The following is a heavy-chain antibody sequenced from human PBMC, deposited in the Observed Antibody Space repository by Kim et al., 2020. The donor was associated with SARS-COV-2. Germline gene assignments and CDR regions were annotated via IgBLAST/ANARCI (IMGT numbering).Heavy chain of an antibody. D-gene: IGHD1-26*01. J-gene: IGHJ4*02. CDR2: MNPNSGNT. CDR1: GYTFTSYD. V-gene: IGHV1-8*01. CDR3: ARWGPIVGDRRIDY. Sequence: ASVKVSCKASGYTFTSYDINWVRQATGQGLEWMGWMNPNSGNTGYAQKFQGRVTMTRNTSISTAYMELSSLRSEDTAVYYCARWGPIVGDRRIDYWGQGTLVTVSS.